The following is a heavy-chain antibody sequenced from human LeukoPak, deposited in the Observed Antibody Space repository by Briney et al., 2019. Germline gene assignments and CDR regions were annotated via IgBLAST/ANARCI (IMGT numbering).Heavy chain of an antibody. D-gene: IGHD1-26*01. CDR1: GGSFSGYY. CDR2: IYYSGST. CDR3: ARHGGSYSFDY. J-gene: IGHJ4*02. V-gene: IGHV4-34*01. Sequence: SETLSLTCAVYGGSFSGYYWSWIRQPPGKGLEWIGSIYYSGSTYYNPSLKSRVTISVDTSKNQFSLKLSSVTAADTAVYYCARHGGSYSFDYWGQGTLVTVSS.